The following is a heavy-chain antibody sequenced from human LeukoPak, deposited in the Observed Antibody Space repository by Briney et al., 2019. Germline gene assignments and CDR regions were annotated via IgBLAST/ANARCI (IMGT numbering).Heavy chain of an antibody. D-gene: IGHD3-9*01. CDR1: GGSLSGHF. CDR3: ARDPGDTDWYNFDF. Sequence: PSDTLSLTCTVPGGSLSGHFWSWFRRPPGKGLETIGYIHSSGSTNYNPSYKSRVTVSLEMSKHQFSLSLSSVTAADTAVYYCARDPGDTDWYNFDFWGQGILVTVSS. CDR2: IHSSGST. V-gene: IGHV4-59*11. J-gene: IGHJ4*02.